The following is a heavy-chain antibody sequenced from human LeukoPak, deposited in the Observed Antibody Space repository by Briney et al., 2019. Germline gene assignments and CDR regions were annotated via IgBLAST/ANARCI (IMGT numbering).Heavy chain of an antibody. Sequence: PGGSLRLSCAASGFTFSSYGMHWVRQASGKGLEWVAVISYDGSNKYYADSVKGRFTISRDNSKNTLYLQMNSLRAEDTAVYYCAKGVGGLQSSPVDYWGQGTLVTVSS. CDR3: AKGVGGLQSSPVDY. D-gene: IGHD4-11*01. CDR2: ISYDGSNK. V-gene: IGHV3-30*18. CDR1: GFTFSSYG. J-gene: IGHJ4*02.